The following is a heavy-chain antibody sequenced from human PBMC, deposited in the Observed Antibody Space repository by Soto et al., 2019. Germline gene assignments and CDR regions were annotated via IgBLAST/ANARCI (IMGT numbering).Heavy chain of an antibody. CDR2: VYYSGSS. J-gene: IGHJ5*02. D-gene: IGHD2-2*01. Sequence: SETLSLTCTVSGDSISGGASFWSWIRQPPXKGLEWIANVYYSGSSYYNPSLKSRLTISVDTTKNQFSLQLKSMTAADTAVYYCAKLSCTSSTCYFPGWFDPWGQGTLVTVSS. V-gene: IGHV4-31*03. CDR3: AKLSCTSSTCYFPGWFDP. CDR1: GDSISGGASF.